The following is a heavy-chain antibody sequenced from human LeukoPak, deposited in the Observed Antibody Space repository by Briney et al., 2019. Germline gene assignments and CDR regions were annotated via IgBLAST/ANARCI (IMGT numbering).Heavy chain of an antibody. V-gene: IGHV3-7*01. D-gene: IGHD6-19*01. CDR2: INQDGSEK. J-gene: IGHJ4*02. Sequence: PGGSLRLSCAASGFTFSSYFMTWVRQAPGKGLEWVANINQDGSEKYYVDSVKGRFTLSRDNAKNSLYLQMNSLRAEDTAVYYCARVRSSGYFDNWGQGTLVTVSS. CDR3: ARVRSSGYFDN. CDR1: GFTFSSYF.